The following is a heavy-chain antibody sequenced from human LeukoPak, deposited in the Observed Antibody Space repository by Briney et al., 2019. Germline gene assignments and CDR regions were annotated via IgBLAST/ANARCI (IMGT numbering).Heavy chain of an antibody. CDR1: GGSISSSSYY. Sequence: SETLSLTCSVSGGSISSSSYYWGWIRQPPGKGLEWIGSIYYSGTTYYNPSLKRRVTISVDTSKNQFSLKLSSVTAADTAVYYCARLCWGNQLAGFDSWGQGTLVTVSS. V-gene: IGHV4-39*01. CDR2: IYYSGTT. CDR3: ARLCWGNQLAGFDS. J-gene: IGHJ4*02. D-gene: IGHD3-10*02.